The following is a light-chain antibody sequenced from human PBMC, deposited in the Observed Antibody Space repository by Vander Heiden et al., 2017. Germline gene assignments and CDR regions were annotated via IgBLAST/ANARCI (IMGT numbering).Light chain of an antibody. J-gene: IGLJ2*01. Sequence: VLTQPPPVSGGPGQRGAISCSGSSTNIVAAYDVHWYQQQPGTAPKHLIHGNTNRPSGGPDRFSGAKTGSSAALAIIGLQEEDDADDYCQSYDSSWGGYEVFGGGTKLTVL. CDR2: GNT. V-gene: IGLV1-40*01. CDR3: QSYDSSWGGYEV. CDR1: STNIVAAYD.